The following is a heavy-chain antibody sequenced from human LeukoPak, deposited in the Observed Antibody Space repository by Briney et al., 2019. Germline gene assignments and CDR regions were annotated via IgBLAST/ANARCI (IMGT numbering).Heavy chain of an antibody. J-gene: IGHJ4*02. D-gene: IGHD6-13*01. CDR1: GFTFSSYG. Sequence: PGGSLRLSCAASGFTFSSYGMHWVRQAPGKGLEWVAVISYDGSNKYYADSVKGRFTISRDNSKNTLYLQMNSLRAEDTAVYYCAKGATGYSSSWYTSGYFDYWGQGTLVTVSS. CDR3: AKGATGYSSSWYTSGYFDY. CDR2: ISYDGSNK. V-gene: IGHV3-30*18.